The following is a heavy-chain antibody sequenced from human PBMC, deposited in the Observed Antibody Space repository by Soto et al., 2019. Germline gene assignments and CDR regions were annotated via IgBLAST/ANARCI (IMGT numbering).Heavy chain of an antibody. CDR1: GYSFTNYG. V-gene: IGHV1-18*01. D-gene: IGHD6-19*01. CDR2: ISSFNGNT. CDR3: ARDRGVAPPVAGNTHYYYYMDV. Sequence: QDQLLQSGAEVKKPGASVTVSCKASGYSFTNYGITWVRQAPGQGLEWMGWISSFNGNTHYAQKLQGRVTMTTDASTRPANRRLRGLRPDDTAVYYCARDRGVAPPVAGNTHYYYYMDVWGKGTTVTVSS. J-gene: IGHJ6*03.